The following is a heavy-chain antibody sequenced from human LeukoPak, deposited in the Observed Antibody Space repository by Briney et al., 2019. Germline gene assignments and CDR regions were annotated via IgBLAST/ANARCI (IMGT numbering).Heavy chain of an antibody. D-gene: IGHD5-12*01. Sequence: GGSLRLSCAAPGFTSSSNYMCWGGQAPGKGREWVSVIYSGGSSYYADSVKGRFTIPRDDSKNTVYLQMNSLRVEDTAVYYCARGMGGYGGYDYWGQGTLVTVSS. CDR2: IYSGGSS. CDR1: GFTSSSNY. CDR3: ARGMGGYGGYDY. V-gene: IGHV3-66*01. J-gene: IGHJ4*02.